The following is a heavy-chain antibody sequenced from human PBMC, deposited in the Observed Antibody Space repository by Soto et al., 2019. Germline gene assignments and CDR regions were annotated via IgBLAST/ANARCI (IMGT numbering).Heavy chain of an antibody. J-gene: IGHJ6*02. Sequence: SETLSLTCSVSGGSISTYSWSWIRQPQGKGLEWVGSIYYSGSTNYSPSLNSRVTISVDTSKHQFSLKLTSVTAADTAIYYCVRDAHYTSRYSHYYAMDVWGQGTTVTVSS. CDR2: IYYSGST. V-gene: IGHV4-59*01. CDR3: VRDAHYTSRYSHYYAMDV. CDR1: GGSISTYS. D-gene: IGHD2-2*02.